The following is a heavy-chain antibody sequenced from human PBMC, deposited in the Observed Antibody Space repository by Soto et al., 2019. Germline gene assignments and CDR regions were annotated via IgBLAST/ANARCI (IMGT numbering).Heavy chain of an antibody. V-gene: IGHV3-33*01. J-gene: IGHJ4*02. CDR3: ARDIGFDYVN. Sequence: GGSLRLSCAASGMTFNRNGMHWVRQAPGKGLEWVAVIWYDGSKTAYSDSVKGRFSISRDSAGNALHLTMNYLSAEDTGVYFCARDIGFDYVNWGQGALVTVSS. CDR1: GMTFNRNG. CDR2: IWYDGSKT. D-gene: IGHD3-16*01.